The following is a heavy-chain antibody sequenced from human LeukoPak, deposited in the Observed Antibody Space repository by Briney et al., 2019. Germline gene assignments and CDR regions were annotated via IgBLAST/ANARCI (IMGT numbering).Heavy chain of an antibody. J-gene: IGHJ4*02. V-gene: IGHV3-21*01. CDR3: ARDKNGDYPTTGY. D-gene: IGHD4-17*01. CDR1: GFTFSSYS. Sequence: KAGGSLRLSCAASGFTFSSYSMNWVRQAPGKGLEWVSSISSSSSYIYYADSVKGRFTISRDNAKNSLYLQMNSLRAEDTAVYYCARDKNGDYPTTGYWGQGTLVTVSS. CDR2: ISSSSSYI.